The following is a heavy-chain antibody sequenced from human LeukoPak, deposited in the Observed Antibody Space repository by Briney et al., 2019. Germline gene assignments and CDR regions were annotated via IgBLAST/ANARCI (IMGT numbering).Heavy chain of an antibody. J-gene: IGHJ1*01. CDR3: AKEPGLSMIPNEYFQH. Sequence: GGSLRLSCAASGFTFSSYGMHWVRQAPGKGLEWVAVISYDGSNKYYADSVKGRFTISRDNSKNTLYLQMNSLRAEDTAVYYCAKEPGLSMIPNEYFQHWGQGTLVTVSS. CDR2: ISYDGSNK. D-gene: IGHD3-22*01. CDR1: GFTFSSYG. V-gene: IGHV3-30*18.